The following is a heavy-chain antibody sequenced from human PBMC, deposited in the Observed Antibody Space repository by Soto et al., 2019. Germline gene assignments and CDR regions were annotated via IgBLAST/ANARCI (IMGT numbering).Heavy chain of an antibody. CDR3: AKIYLTGTAGLRGFPDY. V-gene: IGHV3-23*01. CDR2: ISGSGDST. Sequence: GGSLRLSCAASGFTFSDYAMSWVRQAPGKGLEWVSAISGSGDSTYYADSVKGRFTISRETSKNTLYLQMNSLRAEDTAVYYCAKIYLTGTAGLRGFPDYWGQGTLVTVSS. D-gene: IGHD1-7*01. CDR1: GFTFSDYA. J-gene: IGHJ4*02.